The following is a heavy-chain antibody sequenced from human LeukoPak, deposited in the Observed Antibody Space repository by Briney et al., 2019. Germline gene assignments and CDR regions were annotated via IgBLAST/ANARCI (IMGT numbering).Heavy chain of an antibody. Sequence: ASVKVSCKVSGYTLTELSMHWVRQAPGKGLEWMGGFDPEDGETIYAQKFQGRVTMTEDTSTDTAYMELSSLRSEDTAVYYCARDLLYYYDSSGYKFDYWGQGTLVTVSS. V-gene: IGHV1-24*01. CDR3: ARDLLYYYDSSGYKFDY. CDR1: GYTLTELS. D-gene: IGHD3-22*01. J-gene: IGHJ4*02. CDR2: FDPEDGET.